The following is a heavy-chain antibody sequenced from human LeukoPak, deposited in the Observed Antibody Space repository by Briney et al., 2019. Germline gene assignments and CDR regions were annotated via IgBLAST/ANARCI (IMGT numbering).Heavy chain of an antibody. CDR2: IIDSGDST. Sequence: PGGSLRLSCAASGFTFNTYAMAWVRQAPGKGLEWVSAIIDSGDSTYYGDSVKGRFTISRDNSKNTLYLQMNSLRAEDTAVYYCAKDSGSGTRRSSWYPWFDPWGQGTLVTVSS. J-gene: IGHJ5*02. CDR1: GFTFNTYA. V-gene: IGHV3-23*01. CDR3: AKDSGSGTRRSSWYPWFDP. D-gene: IGHD6-13*01.